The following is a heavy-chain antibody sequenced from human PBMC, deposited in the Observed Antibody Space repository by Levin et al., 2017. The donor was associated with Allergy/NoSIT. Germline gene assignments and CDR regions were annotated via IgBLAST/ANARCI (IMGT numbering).Heavy chain of an antibody. CDR2: IRSKAYGGTT. CDR1: GFTFGDYA. Sequence: GGSLRLSCTASGFTFGDYAMSWFRQAPGKGLEWVGFIRSKAYGGTTEYAASVKGRFTISRDDSKSIAYLQMNSLKTEDTAVYYCTSIAAAGHYYDYYMDVWGKGTTVTVSS. CDR3: TSIAAAGHYYDYYMDV. V-gene: IGHV3-49*03. J-gene: IGHJ6*03. D-gene: IGHD6-13*01.